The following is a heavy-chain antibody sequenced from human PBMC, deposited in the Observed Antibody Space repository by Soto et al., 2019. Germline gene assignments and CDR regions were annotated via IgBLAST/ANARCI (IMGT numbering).Heavy chain of an antibody. CDR1: GGSFSGYY. J-gene: IGHJ3*02. V-gene: IGHV4-34*01. D-gene: IGHD4-17*01. CDR3: ARAYDYGDPRDALDT. CDR2: IKHSGGT. Sequence: QVQLQQWGAGLLKPSETLSLTCAVYGGSFSGYYWNWVRQAPGKGLEWIGKIKHSGGTHYNPSLKFRVSISVDTSKNQVSLRLTSVTAADTSVYYCARAYDYGDPRDALDTWGQGTMVTVSS.